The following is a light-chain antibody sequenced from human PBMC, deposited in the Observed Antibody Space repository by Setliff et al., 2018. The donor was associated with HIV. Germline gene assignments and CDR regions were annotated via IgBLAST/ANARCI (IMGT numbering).Light chain of an antibody. V-gene: IGLV2-23*02. CDR1: SSDVGGYNY. CDR2: DVS. Sequence: QSALAQPASVSGFPGQSITISCTGTSSDVGGYNYVSWYQQHPGKGPKVMIYDVSKRPSGVSNRFSGSKSGNTASLTISGLQAEDEADYYCCSYAGSSSVVFGGGTKVTVL. CDR3: CSYAGSSSVV. J-gene: IGLJ2*01.